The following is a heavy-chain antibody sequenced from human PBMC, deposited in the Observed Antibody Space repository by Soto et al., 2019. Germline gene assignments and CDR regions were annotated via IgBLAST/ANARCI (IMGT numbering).Heavy chain of an antibody. V-gene: IGHV3-30-3*01. CDR2: ISYDGSNK. CDR1: GFTFSSYA. D-gene: IGHD3-3*01. CDR3: ARARRGTIFGVAAY. J-gene: IGHJ4*02. Sequence: QVQLVESGGGVVQPGRSLRLSCAASGFTFSSYAMHWVRQAPGKGLEWVAVISYDGSNKYYADSVKGRFTISRDNSKNTLYLQMNSLRAEDTAVYYCARARRGTIFGVAAYWGQGTLVTVSS.